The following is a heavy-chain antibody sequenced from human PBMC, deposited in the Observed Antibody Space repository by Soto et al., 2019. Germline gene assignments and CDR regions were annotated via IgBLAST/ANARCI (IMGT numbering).Heavy chain of an antibody. Sequence: QLQLQESGSGLVKPSQTLSLTCAVSAGSISSGGYSWSWLPQPPAKGLEWIGYIYHSGSTYYNPSLKSRVTISVDRSKNQFSLKLSSVTAADTAVYYCAAGGGLPRYYWGQGTLVTVSS. CDR1: AGSISSGGYS. D-gene: IGHD5-12*01. CDR3: AAGGGLPRYY. J-gene: IGHJ4*02. CDR2: IYHSGST. V-gene: IGHV4-30-2*01.